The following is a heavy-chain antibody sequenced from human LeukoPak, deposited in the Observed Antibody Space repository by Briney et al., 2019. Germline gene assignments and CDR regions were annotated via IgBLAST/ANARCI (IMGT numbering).Heavy chain of an antibody. Sequence: GGSLRLSCAASGFTVSSNYMSWVRQAPGKGLEWVSVIYSGGSTYYADSVKGRFTIPRDNSKNTLYLQMNSLRAEDTAVYYCARSRGYSYGTDYFDYWGQGTLVTVSS. CDR3: ARSRGYSYGTDYFDY. D-gene: IGHD5-18*01. CDR2: IYSGGST. CDR1: GFTVSSNY. J-gene: IGHJ4*02. V-gene: IGHV3-53*01.